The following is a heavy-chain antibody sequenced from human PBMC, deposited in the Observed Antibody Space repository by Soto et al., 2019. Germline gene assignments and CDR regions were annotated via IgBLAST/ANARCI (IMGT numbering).Heavy chain of an antibody. V-gene: IGHV4-39*01. CDR2: IYYSGST. D-gene: IGHD3-3*01. J-gene: IGHJ6*03. CDR1: GGSISSSSYY. CDR3: ARQGGATIFGVVRYYYYYYMDV. Sequence: QLQLPESGPGLVKPSETLSLTCTVSGGSISSSSYYWGWIRQPPGKGLEWIGSIYYSGSTYYNPSLKSRVTISVDTSKNQFSLKLSSVTAADTAVYYCARQGGATIFGVVRYYYYYYMDVWGKGTTVTVSS.